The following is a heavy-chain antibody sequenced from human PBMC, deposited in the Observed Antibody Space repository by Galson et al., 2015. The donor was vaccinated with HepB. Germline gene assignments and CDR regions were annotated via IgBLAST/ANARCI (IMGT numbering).Heavy chain of an antibody. Sequence: SVKVSCKASGGTFSSYAINWVRQAPGQGLDWMGGIIPMFGTAKYAQKFQGRVTITADGSTSTAYMDLSSLRYEDTAVYYCARGGPGYYYFYMDVWGKGTTVTVSS. CDR1: GGTFSSYA. D-gene: IGHD3-16*01. V-gene: IGHV1-69*13. J-gene: IGHJ6*03. CDR2: IIPMFGTA. CDR3: ARGGPGYYYFYMDV.